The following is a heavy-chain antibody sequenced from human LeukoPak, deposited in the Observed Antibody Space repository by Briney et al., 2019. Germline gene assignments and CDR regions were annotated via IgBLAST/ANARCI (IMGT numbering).Heavy chain of an antibody. J-gene: IGHJ4*02. V-gene: IGHV4-39*01. CDR1: GGSISSSNYY. D-gene: IGHD2-15*01. CDR2: IYYSGST. Sequence: SETLSLTCTVSGGSISSSNYYWGWIRQPPGKGLEWIGTIYYSGSTYYNPSLRSRVTISVDTSKNQFSLKLSSVTAADTAVYYCARRGGYCSGGSCFNYFDYWGQGTLVTVSS. CDR3: ARRGGYCSGGSCFNYFDY.